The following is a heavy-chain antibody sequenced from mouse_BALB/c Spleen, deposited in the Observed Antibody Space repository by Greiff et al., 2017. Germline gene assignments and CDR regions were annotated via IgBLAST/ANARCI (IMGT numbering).Heavy chain of an antibody. J-gene: IGHJ4*01. D-gene: IGHD1-2*01. CDR2: INPSTGYT. Sequence: QVQLKESGAELAKPGASVKMSCKASGYTFTSYWMHWVKQRPGQGLEWIGYINPSTGYTEYNQKFKDKATLTADKSSSTAYMQLSSLTSEDSAVYYCARWGFITTATGAMDYWGQGTSVTVSS. CDR1: GYTFTSYW. V-gene: IGHV1-7*01. CDR3: ARWGFITTATGAMDY.